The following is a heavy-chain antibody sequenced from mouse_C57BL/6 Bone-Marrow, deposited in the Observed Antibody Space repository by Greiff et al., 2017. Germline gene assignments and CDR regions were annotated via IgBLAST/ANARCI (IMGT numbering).Heavy chain of an antibody. Sequence: EVQLQQSGAELVRPGSSVKLSCTASGFTFTDDYMHWVKQRPEQGLEWIGWIDPEDGDTEYASKFQGKATITADTSSNTAYLQLRSLTSEDTAVYYCTTPYCSNPFAYWGQGTLVTVSA. V-gene: IGHV14-4*01. J-gene: IGHJ3*01. D-gene: IGHD2-5*01. CDR3: TTPYCSNPFAY. CDR2: IDPEDGDT. CDR1: GFTFTDDY.